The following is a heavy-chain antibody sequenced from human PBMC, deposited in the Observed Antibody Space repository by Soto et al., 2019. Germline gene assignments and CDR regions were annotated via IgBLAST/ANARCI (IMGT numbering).Heavy chain of an antibody. J-gene: IGHJ6*02. Sequence: PSETLSLTCTVSGGSVSSGSYYWSWIRQPPGKGLEWIGYIYYSGSTNYNPSLKSRVTISVDTSKNQFSLKLSSVTAADTAVYYCARGGRAYYGSGSYYHYYYGMDVWGQGTAVT. CDR1: GGSVSSGSYY. CDR3: ARGGRAYYGSGSYYHYYYGMDV. V-gene: IGHV4-61*01. D-gene: IGHD3-10*01. CDR2: IYYSGST.